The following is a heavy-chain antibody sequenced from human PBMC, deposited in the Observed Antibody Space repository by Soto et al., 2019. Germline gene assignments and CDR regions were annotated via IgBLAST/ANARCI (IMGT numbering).Heavy chain of an antibody. CDR2: ISYTGSNQ. CDR1: GFTFSTYA. D-gene: IGHD6-19*01. J-gene: IGHJ4*02. CDR3: AKDLASSFSRTFDY. V-gene: IGHV3-30-3*01. Sequence: QPGGSLRLSCAASGFTFSTYAMHWVRQAPGKGLEWVSTISYTGSNQYCADSAKGRFTISRDNSKNTIYLQMNSLRPEDTAVYYCAKDLASSFSRTFDYWGQGTLVTVSS.